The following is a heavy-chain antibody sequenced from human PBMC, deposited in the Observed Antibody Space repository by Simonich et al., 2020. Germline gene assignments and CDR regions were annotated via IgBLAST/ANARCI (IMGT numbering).Heavy chain of an antibody. D-gene: IGHD4-4*01. V-gene: IGHV3-74*01. J-gene: IGHJ3*02. CDR3: ARDYSNYDAFDI. CDR1: GFTFSSNW. CDR2: INSDGGST. Sequence: EVQLVESGGGLVQPGGSLRLSCAASGFTFSSNWMHWVRQAPGKGRVWVSRINSDGGSTSYADSVKGRFTIARDNAKNTLYLQMNSLRAEDTAVYYCARDYSNYDAFDIWGQGTMVTVSS.